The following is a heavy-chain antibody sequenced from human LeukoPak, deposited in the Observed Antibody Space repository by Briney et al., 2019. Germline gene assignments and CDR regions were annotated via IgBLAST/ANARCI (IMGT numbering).Heavy chain of an antibody. CDR2: IYHSGST. Sequence: SETLSLTCAVSGYSLSRGYYWGWIRQPPGKGLEWIGSIYHSGSTYYTPSLKSRVTISVDTSKNQFALKLSSVTAADTAVYYCAGEVGCSGGSCYPYYYYYYGMDGLLKGATVGVCS. CDR3: AGEVGCSGGSCYPYYYYYYGMDG. V-gene: IGHV4-38-2*02. J-gene: IGHJ6*04. D-gene: IGHD2-15*01. CDR1: GYSLSRGYY.